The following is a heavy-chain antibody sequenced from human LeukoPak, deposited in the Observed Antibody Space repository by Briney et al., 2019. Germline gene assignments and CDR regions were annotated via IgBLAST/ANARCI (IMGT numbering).Heavy chain of an antibody. J-gene: IGHJ6*03. D-gene: IGHD6-6*01. CDR1: GGTFSSYA. Sequence: GASVKVSCKASGGTFSSYAINWVRQAPGQGLEWMRGIIPIFGTANYAQKFQGRVTITTDESTSTAYMELSSLRSEDTAVYYCARGSPPYGSSVYYYYYMDVWGKGTTVAVSS. V-gene: IGHV1-69*05. CDR2: IIPIFGTA. CDR3: ARGSPPYGSSVYYYYYMDV.